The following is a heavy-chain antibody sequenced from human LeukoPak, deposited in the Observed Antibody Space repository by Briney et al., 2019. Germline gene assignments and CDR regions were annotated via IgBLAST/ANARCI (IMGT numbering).Heavy chain of an antibody. V-gene: IGHV4-39*07. CDR1: GGSISTSNYY. CDR2: IFYSGST. J-gene: IGHJ3*02. CDR3: ARGGYDSSGYYPDDAFDI. Sequence: SETLSLTCTVSGGSISTSNYYWGWIRQPPGKGLEWIGNIFYSGSTYYSPSLRSRVTISLDTSRDQFSLKLNSVTAADTAVYYCARGGYDSSGYYPDDAFDIWGQGTMVTVSS. D-gene: IGHD3-22*01.